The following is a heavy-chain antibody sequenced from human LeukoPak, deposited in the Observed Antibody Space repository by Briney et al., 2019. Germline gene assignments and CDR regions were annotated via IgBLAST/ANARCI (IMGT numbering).Heavy chain of an antibody. CDR2: IRGSGDRT. J-gene: IGHJ3*02. Sequence: GGSLRLSCAASGFTFSSYAMSWVRQAPGKGLEWVSAIRGSGDRTHYADSVKGRFTISRDNSKNTLYLQMNSLRAEDTAVYYCAKGGWQLLPDAFDIWGQGTMVTVSS. V-gene: IGHV3-23*01. CDR3: AKGGWQLLPDAFDI. D-gene: IGHD1-26*01. CDR1: GFTFSSYA.